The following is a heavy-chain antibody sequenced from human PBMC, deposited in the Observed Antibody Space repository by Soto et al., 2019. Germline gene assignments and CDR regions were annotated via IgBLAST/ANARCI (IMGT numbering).Heavy chain of an antibody. CDR2: IYYSEHTSYNSGST. J-gene: IGHJ5*02. CDR1: GDSMTSSSYY. CDR3: ARHTRNQFDP. Sequence: QLQLQESGPGLVKPSETLSLTCTVSGDSMTSSSYYWGWIRQPPGKGLEWVGSIYYSEHTSYNSGSTYYSPSLKSRVTISGDTSKSQSPLMLSSVTAADTAVYYCARHTRNQFDPWCQGTLVTVSS. V-gene: IGHV4-39*01.